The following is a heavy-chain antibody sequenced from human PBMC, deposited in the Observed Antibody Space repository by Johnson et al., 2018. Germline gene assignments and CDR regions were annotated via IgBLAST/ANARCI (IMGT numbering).Heavy chain of an antibody. D-gene: IGHD5-18*01. V-gene: IGHV3-33*01. CDR3: ARARSWGIQLYYYYYGMDV. CDR2: IWYDGSNK. CDR1: GFTFSSYV. Sequence: VQLLESGGGVVQPGRSLRLSCAASGFTFSSYVMHWVRQAPGKGLEWVAVIWYDGSNKYYADSVKGRFTIPRDNSKNTLYLQMNSLRAEDTAVYYCARARSWGIQLYYYYYGMDVWGQGTTVTVSS. J-gene: IGHJ6*02.